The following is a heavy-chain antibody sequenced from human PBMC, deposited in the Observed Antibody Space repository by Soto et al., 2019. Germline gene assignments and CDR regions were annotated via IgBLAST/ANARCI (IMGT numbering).Heavy chain of an antibody. CDR3: ERVIQLHRPGRGHYVLDI. CDR2: ISGARTSI. J-gene: IGHJ3*02. D-gene: IGHD3-10*01. V-gene: IGHV3-21*01. CDR1: GFVFSSYT. Sequence: EVQMVESVGGLVKPGGSLRLSCAASGFVFSSYTLHWVRLPPGKGLEWVSSISGARTSIYYADSVRGRFTVSRDNTNNSLYLQMDSLRAEETALYYCERVIQLHRPGRGHYVLDIGGLGTMVTVSS.